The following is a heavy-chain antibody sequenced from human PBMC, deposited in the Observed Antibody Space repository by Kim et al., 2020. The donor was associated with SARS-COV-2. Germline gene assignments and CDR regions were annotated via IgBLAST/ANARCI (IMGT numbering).Heavy chain of an antibody. V-gene: IGHV4-34*01. CDR2: INHSGST. CDR3: ARSRYEGEVAAAGRTSGMDV. CDR1: GGSFSGYY. D-gene: IGHD6-13*01. Sequence: SETLSLTCAVYGGSFSGYYWSWIRQPPGKGLEWIGEINHSGSTNYNPSLKSRVTISVDTSKNQFSLKLSSVTAADTAVYYCARSRYEGEVAAAGRTSGMDVWGQGTTVTVSS. J-gene: IGHJ6*02.